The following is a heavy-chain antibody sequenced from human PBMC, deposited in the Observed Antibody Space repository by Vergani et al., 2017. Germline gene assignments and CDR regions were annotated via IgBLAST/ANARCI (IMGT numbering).Heavy chain of an antibody. CDR3: AKDSGYCGGDCYYDAFDM. J-gene: IGHJ3*02. V-gene: IGHV3-23*01. Sequence: EVQLLESGGDLVQPGGSLRLSCAASGFTFNHYAMNWVRQAPGKGLEWVSGISGSGGSTYYAGSVKGRFTISRDSSKNTLYLQMNSLRAEDTAVYYCAKDSGYCGGDCYYDAFDMWGQGTMVTVSS. CDR1: GFTFNHYA. CDR2: ISGSGGST. D-gene: IGHD2-21*02.